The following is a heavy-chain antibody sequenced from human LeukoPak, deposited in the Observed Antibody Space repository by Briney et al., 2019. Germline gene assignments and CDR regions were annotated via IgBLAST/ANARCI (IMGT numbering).Heavy chain of an antibody. J-gene: IGHJ4*02. CDR1: GGSFSGYY. Sequence: SETLSLTCAVYGGSFSGYYWSWIRQPPGKGLEWIGEINHSGSTNYNPSLKSRVTISVDTSKNQFSLKLSSVTAADMAVYYCASTIETYYYDSSGAPFDYWGQGTLVTVSS. D-gene: IGHD3-22*01. V-gene: IGHV4-34*01. CDR2: INHSGST. CDR3: ASTIETYYYDSSGAPFDY.